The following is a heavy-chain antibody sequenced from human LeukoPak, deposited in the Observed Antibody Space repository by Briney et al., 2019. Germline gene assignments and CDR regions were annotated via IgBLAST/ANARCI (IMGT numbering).Heavy chain of an antibody. D-gene: IGHD3-16*01. CDR3: ARDSNWGFDY. J-gene: IGHJ4*02. CDR1: GFTFSSYS. Sequence: GGSLRLSCAASGFTFSSYSMNWVRQAPGKGLEWVSYISGSGHTIYYADSVKGRFTISGDNAKNSLYLQMNSRRDEDTAVYYCARDSNWGFDYWSQGTLVTVSS. CDR2: ISGSGHTI. V-gene: IGHV3-48*02.